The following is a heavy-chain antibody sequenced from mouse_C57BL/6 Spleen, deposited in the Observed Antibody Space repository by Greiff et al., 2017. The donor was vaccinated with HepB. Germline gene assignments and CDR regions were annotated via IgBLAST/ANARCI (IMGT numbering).Heavy chain of an antibody. V-gene: IGHV1-64*01. J-gene: IGHJ3*01. CDR1: GYAFSSYW. CDR2: IHPNSGST. D-gene: IGHD2-4*01. Sequence: QVQLQQSGAELVKPGASVKISCKASGYAFSSYWMNWVKQRPGKGLEWIGMIHPNSGSTNYNEKFKSKATLTVDKSSSTAYMQLSSLTSEDSAVYYCARAGYDYDVPAWFAYWGQGTLVTVSA. CDR3: ARAGYDYDVPAWFAY.